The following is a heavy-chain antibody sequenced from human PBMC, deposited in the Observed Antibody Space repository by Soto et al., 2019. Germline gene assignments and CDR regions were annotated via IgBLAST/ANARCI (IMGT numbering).Heavy chain of an antibody. D-gene: IGHD3-22*01. CDR1: GFTLSSYW. V-gene: IGHV3-74*01. CDR2: XXSXGXXX. J-gene: IGHJ4*02. CDR3: AIVVITPRFDY. Sequence: PGGSLRLSCAASGFTLSSYWIHWVRQVTGKGLVWXXRXXSXGXXXDXXXSVKGRFTVSRDNAKNTLYLQMNSLRAEDTAVYYCAIVVITPRFDYWVQGTLVTASS.